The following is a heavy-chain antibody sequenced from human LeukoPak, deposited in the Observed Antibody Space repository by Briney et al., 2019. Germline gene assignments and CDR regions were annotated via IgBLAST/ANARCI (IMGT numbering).Heavy chain of an antibody. CDR2: INPSGGST. CDR3: ARDRIMTTVTTGGY. D-gene: IGHD4-17*01. CDR1: GYTFTSYY. Sequence: VASVTVSCKASGYTFTSYYMPWVRQAPGQGLEWMGIINPSGGSTSYAQKFQGRVAMTRDTSTSTVYMELSSLRSEDTAVYYCARDRIMTTVTTGGYWGQGTLVTVSS. V-gene: IGHV1-46*01. J-gene: IGHJ4*02.